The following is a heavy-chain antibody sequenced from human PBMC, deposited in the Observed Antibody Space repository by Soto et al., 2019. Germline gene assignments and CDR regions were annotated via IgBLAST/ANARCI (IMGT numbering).Heavy chain of an antibody. Sequence: PVGSLRLSCAASGFTSNNYAMSWVRQAPGKGLEWVSNISGSGDSTYYADSVKGRFSISRDNSRNTLYLQMNSLRAEDTAVYYCAKALRYFDWLLRPWNSMDVWGQGTTVTVSS. CDR2: ISGSGDST. V-gene: IGHV3-23*01. D-gene: IGHD3-9*01. CDR3: AKALRYFDWLLRPWNSMDV. CDR1: GFTSNNYA. J-gene: IGHJ6*02.